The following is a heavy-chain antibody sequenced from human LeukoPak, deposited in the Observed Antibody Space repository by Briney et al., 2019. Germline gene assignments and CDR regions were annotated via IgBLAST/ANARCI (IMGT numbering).Heavy chain of an antibody. CDR3: ASILWFDLYDAFDI. Sequence: PGGSLRLSCAASGFTFSSYSMNWVRQAPGKGLEWVSSIISSSSYIYYADSVKGRFTISRDNAKNSLYLQMNSLRAEDTAVYYCASILWFDLYDAFDIWGQGTMVTVSS. J-gene: IGHJ3*02. D-gene: IGHD3-10*01. V-gene: IGHV3-21*01. CDR1: GFTFSSYS. CDR2: IISSSSYI.